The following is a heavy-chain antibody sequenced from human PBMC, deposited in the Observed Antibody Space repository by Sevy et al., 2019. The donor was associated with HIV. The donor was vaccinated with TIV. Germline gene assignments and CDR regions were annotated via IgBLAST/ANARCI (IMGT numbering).Heavy chain of an antibody. CDR3: ARSGSTGTTSHFDY. V-gene: IGHV1-69*13. CDR2: IIPMYGTP. Sequence: ASVKVPCKASGGTFSSYAIHWVRQAPGQGLEWMGGIIPMYGTPNYAQKFQGRVTITADESTNTAYMELSSLRSEDTALYYCARSGSTGTTSHFDYWGQGTLVTVSS. D-gene: IGHD1-1*01. J-gene: IGHJ4*02. CDR1: GGTFSSYA.